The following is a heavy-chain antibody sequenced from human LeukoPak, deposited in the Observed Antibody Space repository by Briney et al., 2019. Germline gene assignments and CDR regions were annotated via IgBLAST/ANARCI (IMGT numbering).Heavy chain of an antibody. Sequence: PGGALSLSCAASGYTFSSYEMKWVPRAPGRGVEGVSYMISNRSTKHYQHSVKGRFTISRDNAKNSVYLQMNSLRAEDTAVYYCAELGITMIGGVWGKGTTVTISS. J-gene: IGHJ6*04. V-gene: IGHV3-48*03. D-gene: IGHD3-10*02. CDR1: GYTFSSYE. CDR3: AELGITMIGGV. CDR2: MISNRSTK.